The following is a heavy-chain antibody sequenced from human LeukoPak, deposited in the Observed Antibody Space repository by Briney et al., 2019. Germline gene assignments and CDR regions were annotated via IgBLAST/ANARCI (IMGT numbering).Heavy chain of an antibody. CDR1: GFTFRDYA. D-gene: IGHD2/OR15-2a*01. CDR2: ISGTGDTT. V-gene: IGHV3-23*01. CDR3: AKGLHFHRDY. Sequence: PGGSLRLSCAASGFTFRDYAMTWVRQAPGKGLQWVSAISGTGDTTNYAESVQGRFSISRDNAKNTVYLQMNSLRAEDTAVYFCAKGLHFHRDYWGHGTLVSVSS. J-gene: IGHJ4*01.